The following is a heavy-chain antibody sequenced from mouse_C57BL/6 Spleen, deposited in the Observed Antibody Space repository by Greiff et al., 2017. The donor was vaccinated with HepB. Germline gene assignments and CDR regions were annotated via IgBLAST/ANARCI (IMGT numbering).Heavy chain of an antibody. V-gene: IGHV1-80*01. J-gene: IGHJ4*01. Sequence: QVQLQQSGAELVKPGASVKISCKASGYAFSSYWMNWVKQRPGKGLEWIGQIYPGDGDTNYNGKFKGKATLTADKSSSTAYMQLSSLTSEDSAVYFCARVRGGENYYSIGMDYWGQGTSVTVSS. CDR1: GYAFSSYW. CDR2: IYPGDGDT. CDR3: ARVRGGENYYSIGMDY. D-gene: IGHD2-5*01.